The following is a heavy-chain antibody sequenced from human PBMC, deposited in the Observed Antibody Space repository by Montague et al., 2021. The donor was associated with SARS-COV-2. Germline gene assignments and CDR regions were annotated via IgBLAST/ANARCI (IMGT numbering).Heavy chain of an antibody. J-gene: IGHJ4*02. D-gene: IGHD2-15*01. V-gene: IGHV4-39*02. Sequence: SETLSLTCTVSGGSISSSSYYWGWIRQPPGKGLEWIGSIYYSGSTYHNPSLKSPVTISLDTSNNHFSLKLSSVTAADTAVYYCARGPLHGVAADTPFGLWGQGTLVTVSS. CDR1: GGSISSSSYY. CDR3: ARGPLHGVAADTPFGL. CDR2: IYYSGST.